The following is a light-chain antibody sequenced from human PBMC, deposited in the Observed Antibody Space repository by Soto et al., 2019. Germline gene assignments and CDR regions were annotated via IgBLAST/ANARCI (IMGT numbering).Light chain of an antibody. J-gene: IGLJ2*01. Sequence: QSVLTQPPSVSGAPGQRVTISCTGSRSDIGTGYSVHWYKQLPGTAPQLLIFGDTVRASGVPDRFSGSKSGTSASLAIAGLQPEDEADYYCQSYASRLSGSVVFGGGTKLTVL. V-gene: IGLV1-40*01. CDR2: GDT. CDR1: RSDIGTGYS. CDR3: QSYASRLSGSVV.